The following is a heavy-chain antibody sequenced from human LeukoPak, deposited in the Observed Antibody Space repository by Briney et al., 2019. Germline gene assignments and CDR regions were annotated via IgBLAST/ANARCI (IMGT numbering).Heavy chain of an antibody. V-gene: IGHV1-8*01. CDR2: VNPNSGNT. CDR3: ARGGDPWELLNWFDP. CDR1: GYTFTSYD. J-gene: IGHJ5*02. Sequence: GASVKVSCKASGYTFTSYDINWVRQATGQGLEWMGWVNPNSGNTGYAQKFQGRVTMTRNTSISTAYMELSGLRSEDTAVYYCARGGDPWELLNWFDPWGQGTLVTVSS. D-gene: IGHD1-26*01.